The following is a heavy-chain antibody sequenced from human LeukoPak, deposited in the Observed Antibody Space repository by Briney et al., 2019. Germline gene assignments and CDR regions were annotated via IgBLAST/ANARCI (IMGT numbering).Heavy chain of an antibody. V-gene: IGHV1-2*02. Sequence: ASVKVSCKASGYTFTGYYMHWVRQAPGQGLEWMGWINPNSGGTNYAQKFQGRVTMTRDTSNSTAYMELSRLRSDDTAVYYCARGGAIVAVPAAMVSWGQGTLVTVSS. CDR1: GYTFTGYY. CDR3: ARGGAIVAVPAAMVS. J-gene: IGHJ4*02. CDR2: INPNSGGT. D-gene: IGHD2-2*01.